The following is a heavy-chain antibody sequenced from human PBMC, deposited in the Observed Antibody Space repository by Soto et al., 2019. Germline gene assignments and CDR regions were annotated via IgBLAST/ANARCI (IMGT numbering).Heavy chain of an antibody. J-gene: IGHJ4*02. D-gene: IGHD6-13*01. CDR2: INPNSGGT. CDR1: GYTFTCYY. V-gene: IGHV1-2*02. CDR3: AGGGFGSSSWYDY. Sequence: ASVKVSCKASGYTFTCYYMHWVRQAPGQGLEWMGWINPNSGGTNYAQKFQGRVTMTRDTSISTAYMELSRLRSDDTAVYYCAGGGFGSSSWYDYWGQGTLVTVSS.